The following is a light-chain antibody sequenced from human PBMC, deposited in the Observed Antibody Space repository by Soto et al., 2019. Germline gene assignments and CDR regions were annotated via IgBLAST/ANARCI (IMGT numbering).Light chain of an antibody. CDR2: AAS. CDR3: QQYETYPWT. CDR1: QGVSTW. V-gene: IGKV1-5*01. J-gene: IGKJ1*01. Sequence: IHLTQSPSTLSASVGDRVTITCRASQGVSTWLAWYQQKPGRAPNLLIYAASNLEGGVPSRFTGSGSGTEFTLTISSLQPDDLTTYYCQQYETYPWTFGQGTRVEVK.